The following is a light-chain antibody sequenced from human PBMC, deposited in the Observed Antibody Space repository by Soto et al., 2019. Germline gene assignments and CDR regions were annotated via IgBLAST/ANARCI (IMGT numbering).Light chain of an antibody. CDR1: SSNIGNNF. CDR2: ENN. Sequence: QSVLTQPPSVSAAPGQKVTISCSGSSSNIGNNFVSWYQQFPGTAPKLLIYENNKRPSGIPDRFSGSKSGTSATLGITGLQTGDEADYYCGTLDSSLRVVVFGGGTKLTVL. CDR3: GTLDSSLRVVV. J-gene: IGLJ2*01. V-gene: IGLV1-51*02.